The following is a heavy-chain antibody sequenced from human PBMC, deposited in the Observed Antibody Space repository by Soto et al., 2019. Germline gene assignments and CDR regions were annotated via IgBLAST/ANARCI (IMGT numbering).Heavy chain of an antibody. D-gene: IGHD6-6*01. J-gene: IGHJ6*02. CDR2: NYYSGIT. V-gene: IGHV4-31*03. CDR3: ARGSSIAGLYYGMDV. CDR1: GGSISSGGYY. Sequence: QVQLQESGPGLVKPSQTLSLTCTVSGGSISSGGYYWTWIRQHPGKGLEWIGYNYYSGITYYNPSLKIRVTISLDTSKNQFSLQLSSFTAADTAVYYCARGSSIAGLYYGMDVWGQGTTVTVSS.